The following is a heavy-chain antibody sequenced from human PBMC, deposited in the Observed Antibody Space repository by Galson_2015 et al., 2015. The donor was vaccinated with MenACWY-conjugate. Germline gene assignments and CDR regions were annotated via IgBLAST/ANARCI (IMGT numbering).Heavy chain of an antibody. CDR2: ISDSGAAT. V-gene: IGHV3-23*01. CDR1: GFTFRQYA. Sequence: SLRLSCAVSGFTFRQYAMSWVRQAPGTGLEWVAIISDSGAATHYIDSVKGRFTISRDNSKNTLYLQMSRRRAEDTALYYCAKDVYMDVWGKGTTVSVSS. J-gene: IGHJ6*03. CDR3: AKDVYMDV.